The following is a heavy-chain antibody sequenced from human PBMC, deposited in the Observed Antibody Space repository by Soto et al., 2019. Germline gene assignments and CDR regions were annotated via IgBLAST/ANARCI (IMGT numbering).Heavy chain of an antibody. Sequence: GGSLRLSCAASGFTFSSYGMHWVRQAPGRGQKKVAVIWYDGSNKYYADSVKGRFTIFRDNSKNTLYLQMNSMRAEDTAVYYSARARSYYFDYWGQGTLVTVS. CDR1: GFTFSSYG. CDR2: IWYDGSNK. J-gene: IGHJ4*02. V-gene: IGHV3-33*01. CDR3: ARARSYYFDY.